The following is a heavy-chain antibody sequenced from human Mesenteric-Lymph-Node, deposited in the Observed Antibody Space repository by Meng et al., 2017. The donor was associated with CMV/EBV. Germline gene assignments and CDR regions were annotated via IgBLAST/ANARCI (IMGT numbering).Heavy chain of an antibody. J-gene: IGHJ4*02. CDR3: ARGYCSSISCLFDY. Sequence: ETLSLTCAASGFTLSSYWMHWVRQAPGKGLMWVSRIKSDVSSTNYADSVKGRFTISRDNAKNTLYLQMNSLRAEDTAVYYCARGYCSSISCLFDYWGQGTLVTVSS. V-gene: IGHV3-74*01. CDR1: GFTLSSYW. CDR2: IKSDVSST. D-gene: IGHD2-2*01.